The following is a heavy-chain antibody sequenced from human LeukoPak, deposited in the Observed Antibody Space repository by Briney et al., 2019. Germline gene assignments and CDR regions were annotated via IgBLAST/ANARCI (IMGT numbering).Heavy chain of an antibody. CDR1: GYTFTAYY. J-gene: IGHJ3*01. D-gene: IGHD5-12*01. CDR3: ARVDSGHDYGPS. V-gene: IGHV1-2*06. Sequence: GASVKVSCKASGYTFTAYYMHLVRQVPGQGLEWMGRINPNSGDTDYAQKFQGRVIMTRDTSISTAYMEVSRLRSGDTAVYYCARVDSGHDYGPSWGQGTTVTVSS. CDR2: INPNSGDT.